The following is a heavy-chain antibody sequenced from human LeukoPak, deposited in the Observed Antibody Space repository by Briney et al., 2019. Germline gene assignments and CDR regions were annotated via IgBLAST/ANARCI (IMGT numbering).Heavy chain of an antibody. V-gene: IGHV4-59*01. J-gene: IGHJ4*02. D-gene: IGHD3-10*01. CDR2: IYYSGST. Sequence: NTSETLSLTCTVSGVSISSYYWSWIRQPPGKGLEWIGYIYYSGSTNYNPSLKSRVTISVDTSKNQFSLKLSSVTAADTAVYYCARGPYGSGSYPGSGVDYWGQGTLVTVSS. CDR1: GVSISSYY. CDR3: ARGPYGSGSYPGSGVDY.